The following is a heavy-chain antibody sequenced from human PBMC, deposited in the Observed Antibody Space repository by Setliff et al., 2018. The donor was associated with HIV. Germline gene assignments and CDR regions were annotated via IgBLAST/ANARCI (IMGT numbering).Heavy chain of an antibody. Sequence: SETLSLTCSVSGGSISSGSFSWNWVRQPAGKGLEWIGYIYYSGSTNYNLSLKSRVTISVDTSKNQFSLKLSSVTAADTAVYYCARARVGWLDAFDIWGQGTMVTVSS. CDR3: ARARVGWLDAFDI. D-gene: IGHD1-26*01. CDR1: GGSISSGSFS. V-gene: IGHV4-61*10. CDR2: IYYSGST. J-gene: IGHJ3*02.